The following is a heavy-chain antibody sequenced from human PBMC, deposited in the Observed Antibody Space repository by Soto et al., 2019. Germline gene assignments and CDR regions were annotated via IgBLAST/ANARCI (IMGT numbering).Heavy chain of an antibody. CDR3: ARDGIGGTVFRGFCDY. V-gene: IGHV3-33*01. D-gene: IGHD1-7*01. CDR1: GSIFSGYG. Sequence: QKYLVESGGGVVQPGGSLRLSCVASGSIFSGYGMHWVRQAPGKGLEWVAVIWYDGSNKYYADSVKGRFTISRDNSKNMVYLQMDGLRAEDTAVYYCARDGIGGTVFRGFCDYWGQGTLVTVSS. J-gene: IGHJ4*02. CDR2: IWYDGSNK.